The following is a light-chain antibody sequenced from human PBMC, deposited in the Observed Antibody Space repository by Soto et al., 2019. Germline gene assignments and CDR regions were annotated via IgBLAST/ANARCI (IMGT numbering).Light chain of an antibody. CDR1: SSDVGGYNY. CDR3: SSYTNSGTRV. CDR2: DVD. J-gene: IGLJ2*01. V-gene: IGLV2-14*03. Sequence: QSALTQPASVSASPGQSITVSCTGTSSDVGGYNYVHWYQQHPGKAPKLIIYDVDSRPSGVSNRFSGSKSGNTASLTVSGLQAEDEADYHCSSYTNSGTRVFGGGTTLTVL.